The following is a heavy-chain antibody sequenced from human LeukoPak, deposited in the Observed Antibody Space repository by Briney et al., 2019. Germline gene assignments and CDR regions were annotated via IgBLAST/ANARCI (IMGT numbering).Heavy chain of an antibody. V-gene: IGHV3-30*02. CDR3: AKDLQGASHPSP. CDR2: IRFDGGSK. J-gene: IGHJ2*01. Sequence: PGGSLRLSCVASGFTFSSYGMHWVRQSPGKGLEWVAFIRFDGGSKYYADSVRGRFTISRDNSKNTLYLQITSLRIEDTAVYSCAKDLQGASHPSPWGRGTLVTVSS. D-gene: IGHD4-11*01. CDR1: GFTFSSYG.